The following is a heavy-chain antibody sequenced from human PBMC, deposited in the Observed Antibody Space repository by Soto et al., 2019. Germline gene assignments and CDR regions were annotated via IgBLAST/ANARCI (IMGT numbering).Heavy chain of an antibody. CDR1: GGSISSGGYY. CDR2: IYYSGST. J-gene: IGHJ4*02. CDR3: AREGGGDGYNFAY. D-gene: IGHD5-12*01. V-gene: IGHV4-31*03. Sequence: QVQLQESGPGLVKPSETLSLTCTVSGGSISSGGYYWSWIRQHPGKGLEWIGYIYYSGSTSYNPSLNSRVTISIDTSKNQFSLKLSSMSAADTAVYYCAREGGGDGYNFAYWGQGTPVTVSS.